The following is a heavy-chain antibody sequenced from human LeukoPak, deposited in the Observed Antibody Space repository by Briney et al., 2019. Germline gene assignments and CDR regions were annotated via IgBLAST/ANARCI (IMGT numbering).Heavy chain of an antibody. D-gene: IGHD5-24*01. V-gene: IGHV4-59*01. CDR1: GGSISSYY. J-gene: IGHJ3*02. Sequence: SETLSLTCIVSGGSISSYYWSWIRQPPGKGLEWIGYIHYSGSTNYNPSLKSRVTISVDTSKNQFSLKLSSVTAADTAVYYCAGRLWRRDGYNLSAFDIWGQGTMVTVSS. CDR3: AGRLWRRDGYNLSAFDI. CDR2: IHYSGST.